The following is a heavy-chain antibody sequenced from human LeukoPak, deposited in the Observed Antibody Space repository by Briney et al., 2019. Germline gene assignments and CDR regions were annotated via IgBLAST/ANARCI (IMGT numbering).Heavy chain of an antibody. CDR3: ARGPPPDYYDSSGYYWGDGMDV. CDR1: GYTFTSYT. V-gene: IGHV1-3*01. CDR2: INAGNGNT. Sequence: ASVKVSCKASGYTFTSYTMHWVRQAPGQRLEWMGWINAGNGNTKYSQKFQGRVTMTRDTSTSTVYMELSSLRSEDTAVYYCARGPPPDYYDSSGYYWGDGMDVWGQGTTVTVSS. J-gene: IGHJ6*02. D-gene: IGHD3-22*01.